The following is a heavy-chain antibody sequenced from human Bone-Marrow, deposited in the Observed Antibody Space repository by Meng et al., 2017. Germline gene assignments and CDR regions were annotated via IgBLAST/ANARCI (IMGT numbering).Heavy chain of an antibody. D-gene: IGHD3-22*01. V-gene: IGHV1-2*06. CDR1: GYNFPDYW. CDR3: ARVYYYDSRTYKYKNYYYYSMDV. CDR2: IDPKSGDT. Sequence: ASVKVSCKPSGYNFPDYWLHWVRRAPGQGLEWMGRIDPKSGDTHYAQRFQGRVTMTGDTSISTAYMELSGLRSDDTAMYYCARVYYYDSRTYKYKNYYYYSMDVWGQGTTVTVSS. J-gene: IGHJ6*02.